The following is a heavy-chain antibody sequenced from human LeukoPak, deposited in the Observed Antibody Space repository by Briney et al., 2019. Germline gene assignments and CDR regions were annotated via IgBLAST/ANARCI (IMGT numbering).Heavy chain of an antibody. CDR1: GDSISSGDYY. Sequence: SETLSLTCTVSGDSISSGDYYWSWIRQPAGKGLEWIGRISSSGSTNYNPSLKSRVTMSVDTSKNQFSLKLSSVTAADTAVYYCARDPLAAAARESYFDYWGQGTLVTVSS. CDR2: ISSSGST. J-gene: IGHJ4*02. D-gene: IGHD6-13*01. CDR3: ARDPLAAAARESYFDY. V-gene: IGHV4-61*02.